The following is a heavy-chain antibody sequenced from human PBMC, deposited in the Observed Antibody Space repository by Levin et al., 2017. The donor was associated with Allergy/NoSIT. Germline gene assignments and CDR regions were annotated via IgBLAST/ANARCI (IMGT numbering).Heavy chain of an antibody. Sequence: PSETLSLTCTVSGGSISSSSYYWGWIRQPPGKGLEWIGSIYYSGSTYYNPSLKSRVTISVDTSKNQFSLKLSSVTAADTAVYYCARQQLVLERNWFDPWGQGTLVTVSS. D-gene: IGHD6-13*01. CDR2: IYYSGST. CDR3: ARQQLVLERNWFDP. J-gene: IGHJ5*02. V-gene: IGHV4-39*01. CDR1: GGSISSSSYY.